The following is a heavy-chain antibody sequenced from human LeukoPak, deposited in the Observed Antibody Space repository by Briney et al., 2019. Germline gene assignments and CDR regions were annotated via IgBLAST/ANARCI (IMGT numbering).Heavy chain of an antibody. V-gene: IGHV5-51*01. CDR1: GYSFTSYW. D-gene: IGHD3-10*01. CDR3: ASTLGVSMVRFPFDI. CDR2: IYPGDSDT. J-gene: IGHJ3*02. Sequence: GESLKISCKGSGYSFTSYWIGWVRQVPGKGLEWMGIIYPGDSDTRYSPSFQGQVTISADKSISTAYLQWSSLKASDTAMYYCASTLGVSMVRFPFDIWGQGTMVTVSS.